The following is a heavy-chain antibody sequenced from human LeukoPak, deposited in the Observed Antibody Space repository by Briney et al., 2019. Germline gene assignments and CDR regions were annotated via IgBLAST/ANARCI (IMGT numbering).Heavy chain of an antibody. CDR2: IYYSGST. V-gene: IGHV4-30-4*01. CDR1: GGSISSGDYY. D-gene: IGHD4-23*01. Sequence: PSETLSLTCTVSGGSISSGDYYWSWIRQPPGKGLEWIGYIYYSGSTYYNPSLKSRVTISVDTSKNQFSLKLSSVTAADTAVYYCASTTVVTGSDAFDIWGQGTMVTVSS. J-gene: IGHJ3*02. CDR3: ASTTVVTGSDAFDI.